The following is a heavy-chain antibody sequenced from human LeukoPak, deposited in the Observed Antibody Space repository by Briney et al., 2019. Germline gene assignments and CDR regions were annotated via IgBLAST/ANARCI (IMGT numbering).Heavy chain of an antibody. CDR1: GFTFSSYA. D-gene: IGHD2-2*01. V-gene: IGHV3-23*01. CDR2: ISGSGGST. CDR3: AKGRFIVVVPAARGGDYVFDY. Sequence: GGSLRLSCAASGFTFSSYAMSWVRQAPGKGLEWVSAISGSGGSTYYADSVKGRLTISRDNSKNTLYLQMNSLRAEDTAVYYCAKGRFIVVVPAARGGDYVFDYWGQGTLVTVSS. J-gene: IGHJ4*02.